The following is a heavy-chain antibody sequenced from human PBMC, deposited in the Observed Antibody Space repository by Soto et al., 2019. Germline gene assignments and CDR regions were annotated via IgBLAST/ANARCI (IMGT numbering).Heavy chain of an antibody. D-gene: IGHD3-3*01. Sequence: PGGSLRLSCAASGFTFSNAWMNWVRQAPGKGLEWVGRIKSKTDGGTTDYAAPVKGRFTISRDDSKNTLYLQMNSLKTEDTAVYYCTTADGYYDFWSGYSDAFDIWGQGTMVTVS. CDR2: IKSKTDGGTT. CDR1: GFTFSNAW. J-gene: IGHJ3*02. V-gene: IGHV3-15*07. CDR3: TTADGYYDFWSGYSDAFDI.